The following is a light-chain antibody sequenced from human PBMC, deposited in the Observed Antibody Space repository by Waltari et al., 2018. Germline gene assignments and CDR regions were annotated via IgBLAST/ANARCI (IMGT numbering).Light chain of an antibody. J-gene: IGKJ1*01. V-gene: IGKV3-20*01. CDR1: QSVSRA. Sequence: EIVLTQSPGTLSLSLGEIATVSCRASQSVSRALAWYQQKPGQAPRLLSYGASTRATGIPDRFSGSGSGTDFSLTISRLEPDDFAVYYCQHYLRLPVTFGQGTTVEI. CDR3: QHYLRLPVT. CDR2: GAS.